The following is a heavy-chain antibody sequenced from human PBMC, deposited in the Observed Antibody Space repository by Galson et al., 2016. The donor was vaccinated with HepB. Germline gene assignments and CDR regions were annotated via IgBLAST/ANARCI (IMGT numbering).Heavy chain of an antibody. CDR3: ARSRDYVWGSPHYFFDL. Sequence: SLRLSCAASGFTFSSYGMHWVRQAPGKGLERVAVIWYDGSKRYYADFVRGRFTISRDDSKITLFPQMNSLRAEDSEVCHCARSRDYVWGSPHYFFDLWGPGTLVTVSS. CDR2: IWYDGSKR. CDR1: GFTFSSYG. J-gene: IGHJ4*02. V-gene: IGHV3-33*01. D-gene: IGHD3-16*01.